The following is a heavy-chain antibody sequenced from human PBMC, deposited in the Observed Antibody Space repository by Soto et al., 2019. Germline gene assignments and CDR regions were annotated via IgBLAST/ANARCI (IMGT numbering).Heavy chain of an antibody. CDR3: SRGVHSRVLMVYALED. CDR1: VGTFSSYA. CDR2: ILPIFGTA. D-gene: IGHD2-8*01. Sequence: QVQLVQPGAEEKKTGSSVKVACKASVGTFSSYAISWVRQSPGQGLEWMGGILPIFGTATYAQKFQGRVTITAEESTSTAYMELSCLRSEDTAVYYCSRGVHSRVLMVYALEDLGQGTLVTVSS. V-gene: IGHV1-69*01. J-gene: IGHJ4*02.